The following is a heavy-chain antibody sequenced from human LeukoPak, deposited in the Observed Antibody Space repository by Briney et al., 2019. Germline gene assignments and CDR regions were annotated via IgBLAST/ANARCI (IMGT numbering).Heavy chain of an antibody. D-gene: IGHD2-21*01. J-gene: IGHJ4*02. Sequence: PGGSLRLSCAASGFTYSTHSMNWVRQAPGKGLEWVSYISSSSVTIYYADSVKGRFTISRDNAKNSLYLQMNSLRAEDTAVYYCARSGAPYCGGDCKFDYWGQGTLVTVSS. CDR2: ISSSSVTI. CDR3: ARSGAPYCGGDCKFDY. V-gene: IGHV3-48*01. CDR1: GFTYSTHS.